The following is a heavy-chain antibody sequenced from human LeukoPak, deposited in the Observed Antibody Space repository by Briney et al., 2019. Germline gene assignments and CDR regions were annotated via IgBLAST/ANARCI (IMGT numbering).Heavy chain of an antibody. CDR2: IYHSGST. J-gene: IGHJ4*02. Sequence: PSETLSLTCTVSGYSISSGYYWGWIRQPPGKGLEWIGSIYHSGSTYYNPSLKSRVTISVDTSKNQFSLKLSSVTAADTTVYYCARRSRGSGRRYFDYWGQGTLVTVSS. CDR1: GYSISSGYY. CDR3: ARRSRGSGRRYFDY. D-gene: IGHD6-19*01. V-gene: IGHV4-38-2*02.